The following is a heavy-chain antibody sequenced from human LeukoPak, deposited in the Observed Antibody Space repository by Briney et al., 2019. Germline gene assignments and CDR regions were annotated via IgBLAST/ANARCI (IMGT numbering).Heavy chain of an antibody. CDR2: IYYSGST. J-gene: IGHJ6*03. CDR1: GGSISSYY. CDR3: ARVEYGYYYYMDV. D-gene: IGHD2/OR15-2a*01. Sequence: PSETLSLTCTVSGGSISSYYWSWIRQPPGKGLEWIGYIYYSGSTNYNPSLKSRVTISVDTSKNQFSLKLSSVTAADTAVYYCARVEYGYYYYMDVWGKGTTVTVSS. V-gene: IGHV4-59*01.